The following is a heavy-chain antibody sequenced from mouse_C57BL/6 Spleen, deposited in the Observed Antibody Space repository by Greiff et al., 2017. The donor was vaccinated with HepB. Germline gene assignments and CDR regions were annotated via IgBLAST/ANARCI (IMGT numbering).Heavy chain of an antibody. CDR2: IDPEDGET. CDR3: ARSRWDGDDY. V-gene: IGHV14-2*01. J-gene: IGHJ2*01. D-gene: IGHD4-1*01. Sequence: DVKLVESGAELVKPGASVKLSCTASGFNIKDYYMHWVKQRTEQGLVWIGRIDPEDGETKYAPKFQGKATITADTSSNTAYLQLSSLTSEDTAVYYCARSRWDGDDYWGQGTTLTVSS. CDR1: GFNIKDYY.